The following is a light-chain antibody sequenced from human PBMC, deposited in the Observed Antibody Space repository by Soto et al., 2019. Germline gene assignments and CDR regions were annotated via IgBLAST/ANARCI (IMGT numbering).Light chain of an antibody. J-gene: IGLJ3*02. Sequence: QSVLTQPASVSGSPGQSITISCTGTSSDVGGYNYVSWYQQHPGKAPKLMIYDVTNRPSGVANRFSGSKSGNTASLTISGLQAEEEADYYYSSYTSSSTPVVFGGGTKLTVL. CDR3: SSYTSSSTPVV. V-gene: IGLV2-14*01. CDR2: DVT. CDR1: SSDVGGYNY.